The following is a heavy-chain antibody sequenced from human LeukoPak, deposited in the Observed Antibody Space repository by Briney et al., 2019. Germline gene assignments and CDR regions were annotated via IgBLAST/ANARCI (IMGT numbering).Heavy chain of an antibody. CDR2: IYYSGNT. D-gene: IGHD2-21*02. J-gene: IGHJ4*02. CDR1: GGSISSSSYY. Sequence: SETLSLTCTVSGGSISSSSYYWGWIRQPPGKGLEWIGSIYYSGNTYYKPSLQSRVTISVDTSKNQFSLKTRSVTAADTAVYYCARTGVTAIYWGQGTLVTVSS. V-gene: IGHV4-39*01. CDR3: ARTGVTAIY.